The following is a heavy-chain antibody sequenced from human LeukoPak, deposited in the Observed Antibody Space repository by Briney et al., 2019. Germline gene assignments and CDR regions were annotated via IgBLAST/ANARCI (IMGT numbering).Heavy chain of an antibody. CDR1: GGSFSGYY. CDR3: ARGVFVRSSSWYEGYYYYGMDV. V-gene: IGHV4-34*01. CDR2: INHSGST. D-gene: IGHD6-13*01. J-gene: IGHJ6*04. Sequence: PSETLSLTCAVYGGSFSGYYWSWIRQPPGKGLEWIGEINHSGSTNYNPSLKSRVNISVDTSKNQFFLKLSSVTAADTAVYYCARGVFVRSSSWYEGYYYYGMDVWGKGTTVTVSS.